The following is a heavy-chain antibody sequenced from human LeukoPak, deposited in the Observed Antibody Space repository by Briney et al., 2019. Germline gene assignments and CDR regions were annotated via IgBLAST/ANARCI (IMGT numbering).Heavy chain of an antibody. D-gene: IGHD3-3*01. J-gene: IGHJ4*02. Sequence: ASVKLSCKASGYTFTGYYMHWVRRAPGQGLEWMGWITPTSGATNYAQQSQGRVTMPRDTPISTSYLELSRLRSDDQAVYYWARGDSPDRFWEWLLPGPPDYWGQGTLVTVSS. V-gene: IGHV1-2*02. CDR3: ARGDSPDRFWEWLLPGPPDY. CDR1: GYTFTGYY. CDR2: ITPTSGAT.